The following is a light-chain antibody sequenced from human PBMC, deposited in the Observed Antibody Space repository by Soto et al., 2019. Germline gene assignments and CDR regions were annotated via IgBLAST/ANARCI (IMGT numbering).Light chain of an antibody. Sequence: SYELTQPLSVSVALGQTARITCGGNNIGRKSVHWYQQKPGQAPVLVIYRDTNRPSGIPERFSGSNSGDTATLTISRAQAGDEADYYCQVWDSSSDFGGGTKVTVL. CDR3: QVWDSSSD. J-gene: IGLJ2*01. CDR2: RDT. CDR1: NIGRKS. V-gene: IGLV3-9*01.